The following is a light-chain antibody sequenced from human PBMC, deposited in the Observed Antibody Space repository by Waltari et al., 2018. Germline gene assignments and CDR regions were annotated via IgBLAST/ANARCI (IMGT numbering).Light chain of an antibody. CDR3: QQYNNGPPLT. CDR2: GAS. V-gene: IGKV3-15*01. Sequence: EIVMTQSPATLSVSPAVRATLSCRASQSVSSNLAWYQQKPGQAPRLLIYGASTRATGIPARFSGSGSGTEFTLTISSLQSEDFAVYYCQQYNNGPPLTFGGGTKVEIK. CDR1: QSVSSN. J-gene: IGKJ4*01.